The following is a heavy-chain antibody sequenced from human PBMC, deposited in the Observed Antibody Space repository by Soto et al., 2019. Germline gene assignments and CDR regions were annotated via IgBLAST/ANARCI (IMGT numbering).Heavy chain of an antibody. CDR3: ARVVVVVPDAGYYYYYGMDV. J-gene: IGHJ6*02. Sequence: ASVKVSCKASGYTFTSYGISWVRQAPGQGLEWMGWISAYNGNTNYAQKLQGRVTMTTDTSTSTAYMELRSLRSDDTAVYYCARVVVVVPDAGYYYYYGMDVWGQGTTVTVSS. D-gene: IGHD2-2*01. CDR2: ISAYNGNT. CDR1: GYTFTSYG. V-gene: IGHV1-18*01.